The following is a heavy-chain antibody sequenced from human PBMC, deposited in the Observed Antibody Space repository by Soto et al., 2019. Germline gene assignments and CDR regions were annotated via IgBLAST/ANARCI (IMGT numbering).Heavy chain of an antibody. D-gene: IGHD4-4*01. V-gene: IGHV2-26*01. CDR1: GFSLSNATMG. Sequence: QVTLKESGPVLVKPTETLTLTCTVSGFSLSNATMGVGWLRQPPGKALEWLAHIFSNDEKFYSTSLKSRLTISKDTSKSQVVLNMSSTYPVDTAIYFCARISKSTDSFDCWGQGTLVTVSS. CDR3: ARISKSTDSFDC. J-gene: IGHJ4*02. CDR2: IFSNDEK.